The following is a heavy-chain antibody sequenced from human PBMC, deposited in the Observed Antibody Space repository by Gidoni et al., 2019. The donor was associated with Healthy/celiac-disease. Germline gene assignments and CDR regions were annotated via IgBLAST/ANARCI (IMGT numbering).Heavy chain of an antibody. D-gene: IGHD2-15*01. Sequence: QVQLVQSGAEVKKPGASVKVSCKASGYTFTSYGISWVRQAPGKGLEWMGWISAYNGNTNYAQKLQGRVTMTTDTSTSTAYMELRSLRSDDTAVYYCAGTYCSGGSCYGGAFDIWGQGTMVTVSS. V-gene: IGHV1-18*01. CDR1: GYTFTSYG. CDR2: ISAYNGNT. J-gene: IGHJ3*02. CDR3: AGTYCSGGSCYGGAFDI.